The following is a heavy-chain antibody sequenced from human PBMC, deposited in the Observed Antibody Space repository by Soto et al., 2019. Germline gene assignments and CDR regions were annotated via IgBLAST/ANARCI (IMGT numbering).Heavy chain of an antibody. CDR3: AKDLNGSSWTLYYYYYGMDV. D-gene: IGHD6-13*01. CDR2: ISYDGSNK. Sequence: PGGSLRLSCAASGFTFSSYGMHWVRQAPGKGLEWVAVISYDGSNKYYADSVKGRFTISRDNYKNTLYLQMNSLRAEDTAVYYCAKDLNGSSWTLYYYYYGMDVWGQGTTVTVSS. J-gene: IGHJ6*02. V-gene: IGHV3-30*18. CDR1: GFTFSSYG.